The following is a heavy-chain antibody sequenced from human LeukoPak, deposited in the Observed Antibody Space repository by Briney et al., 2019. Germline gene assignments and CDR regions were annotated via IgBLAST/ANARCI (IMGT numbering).Heavy chain of an antibody. Sequence: SETLSLTCTVSGYSISSGYYWGWIRQPPGKGLEWIGSIYYSGNTFYDPSLKSRVTISVDTSKNQFSLKLSSVTAADTAVYYCARDSGSYRFAYWGQGTLVTVSS. CDR3: ARDSGSYRFAY. CDR2: IYYSGNT. CDR1: GYSISSGYY. D-gene: IGHD1-26*01. V-gene: IGHV4-38-2*02. J-gene: IGHJ4*02.